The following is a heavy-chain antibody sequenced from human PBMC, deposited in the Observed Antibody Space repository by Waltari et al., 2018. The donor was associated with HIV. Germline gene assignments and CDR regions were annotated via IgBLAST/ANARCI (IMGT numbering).Heavy chain of an antibody. CDR1: GYTFTSYY. J-gene: IGHJ6*02. CDR3: ARPLVPAAIGLYYYYGMDV. D-gene: IGHD2-2*02. V-gene: IGHV1-46*01. CDR2: INPSGGST. Sequence: QVQLVQSGAEVKKPGASVKVSCKASGYTFTSYYMHWVRQAPGQGLEWMGIINPSGGSTSYGQKFQGRVTMTRDTSTSTVYMELSSLRSQDTAVYYCARPLVPAAIGLYYYYGMDVWGQGTTVTVSS.